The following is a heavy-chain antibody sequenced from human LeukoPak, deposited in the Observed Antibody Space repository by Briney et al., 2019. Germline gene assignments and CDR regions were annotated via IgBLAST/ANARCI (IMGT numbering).Heavy chain of an antibody. CDR1: GVSLTTTGGG. Sequence: SGPTLVNPTQTLTLTCTFSGVSLTTTGGGVGWIRQPPGKALEPLALIHWDDDPRYRPSLNSRVTITKHTSKNQVGLTMINMGPVDTATYYCTRTAYYSSYYTDVWGKGTTVIVSS. CDR3: TRTAYYSSYYTDV. CDR2: IHWDDDP. D-gene: IGHD3/OR15-3a*01. V-gene: IGHV2-5*02. J-gene: IGHJ6*03.